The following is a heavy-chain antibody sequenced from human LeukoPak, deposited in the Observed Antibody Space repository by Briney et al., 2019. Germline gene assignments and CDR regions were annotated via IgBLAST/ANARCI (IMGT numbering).Heavy chain of an antibody. CDR1: GFTFSSYW. CDR3: ARWTRGEQQLVRSNWFDP. Sequence: GRSLRLSCAASGFTFSSYWMSWVRQAPGKGLEWVANIKQDGSEKYYVDSVKGRFTISRDNAKNSLYLQMNSLRAEDTAVYYCARWTRGEQQLVRSNWFDPWGQGTLVTVSS. D-gene: IGHD6-13*01. J-gene: IGHJ5*02. V-gene: IGHV3-7*01. CDR2: IKQDGSEK.